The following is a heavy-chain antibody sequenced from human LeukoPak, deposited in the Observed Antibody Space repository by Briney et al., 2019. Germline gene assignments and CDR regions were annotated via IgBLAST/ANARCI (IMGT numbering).Heavy chain of an antibody. J-gene: IGHJ4*02. CDR3: ARNLWFGTSGFDY. D-gene: IGHD3-10*01. V-gene: IGHV3-66*01. CDR1: GFTVSSNY. CDR2: IYSDGTT. Sequence: GGSLRLSCAASGFTVSSNYMSWVRQAPGKGLEWVSLIYSDGTTYYADSMKGRFTISRDNSKNTLYLQMKSLRAEDTAVYYCARNLWFGTSGFDYWGQGTLVTVSS.